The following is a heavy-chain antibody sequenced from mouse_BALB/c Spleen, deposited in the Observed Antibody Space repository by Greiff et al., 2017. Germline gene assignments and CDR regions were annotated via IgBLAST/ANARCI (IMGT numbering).Heavy chain of an antibody. CDR3: ARQDYYYGSSLYYAMDY. V-gene: IGHV5-12-1*01. D-gene: IGHD1-1*01. CDR2: ISSGGGST. CDR1: GFAFSSYD. Sequence: EVQRVESGGGLVKPGGSLKLSCAASGFAFSSYDMSWVRQTPEKRLEWVAYISSGGGSTYYPDTVKGRFTISRDNAKNTLYLQMSSLKSEDTAMYYCARQDYYYGSSLYYAMDYWGQGTSVTVSS. J-gene: IGHJ4*01.